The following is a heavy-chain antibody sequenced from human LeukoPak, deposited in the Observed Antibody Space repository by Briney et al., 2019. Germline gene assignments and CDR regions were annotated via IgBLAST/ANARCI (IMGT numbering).Heavy chain of an antibody. Sequence: PGGTLRLYCSASSFTFSTYSMNWVPPAQGKGLEGITSISISSSYIYYEDPGKGRFTISKDNAKNSMYLKMNSPGDEDTAVYYCARASGVPAAIFAYWGQGTLVTVSS. V-gene: IGHV3-21*01. J-gene: IGHJ4*02. CDR1: SFTFSTYS. D-gene: IGHD2-2*01. CDR2: ISISSSYI. CDR3: ARASGVPAAIFAY.